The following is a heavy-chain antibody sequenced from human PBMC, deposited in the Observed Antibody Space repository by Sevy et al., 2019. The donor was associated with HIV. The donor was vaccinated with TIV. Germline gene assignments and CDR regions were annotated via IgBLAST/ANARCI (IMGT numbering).Heavy chain of an antibody. J-gene: IGHJ4*02. CDR3: TTGLGYSNPRGFDY. Sequence: GGSLRLSCAASAFTFNYSWLSWVRQAPGKGLEWVGRIKSKTDGETTDYAAPVKGRFTVSRDDSKTTLYLQMSSLKTEDTAVYYCTTGLGYSNPRGFDYWGQGTLVTVSS. D-gene: IGHD1-26*01. CDR2: IKSKTDGETT. V-gene: IGHV3-15*01. CDR1: AFTFNYSW.